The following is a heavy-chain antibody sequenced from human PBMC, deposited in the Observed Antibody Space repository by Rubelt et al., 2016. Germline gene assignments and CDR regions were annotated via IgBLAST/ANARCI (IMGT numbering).Heavy chain of an antibody. CDR2: GNNT. J-gene: IGHJ6*02. Sequence: GNNTNYADSVKGRFTISRDNSKNTLYLQMNSLRAEDTAVYYCAKAGMYYYGSGSYNPWGYYGMDVWGQGTTVTVSS. CDR3: AKAGMYYYGSGSYNPWGYYGMDV. D-gene: IGHD3-10*01. V-gene: IGHV3-NL1*01.